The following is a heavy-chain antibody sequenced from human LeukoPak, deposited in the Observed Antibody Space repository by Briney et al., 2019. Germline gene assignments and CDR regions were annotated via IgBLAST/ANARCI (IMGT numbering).Heavy chain of an antibody. CDR1: GYTFTSYT. J-gene: IGHJ5*02. V-gene: IGHV1-3*04. D-gene: IGHD5-18*01. CDR2: INTGNANT. Sequence: ASVKVSCTASGYTFTSYTMHWVRQAPGQRLEWMGWINTGNANTRYSQNFQGRVTVTRDTSASTAYMELSSLRSEDTAVYYCARCGYSDGWSCDHWGQGTLVTVSS. CDR3: ARCGYSDGWSCDH.